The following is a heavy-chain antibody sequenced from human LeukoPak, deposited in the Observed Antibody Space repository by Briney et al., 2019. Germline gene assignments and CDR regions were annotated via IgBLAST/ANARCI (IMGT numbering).Heavy chain of an antibody. V-gene: IGHV3-23*01. Sequence: GGSLRVSCAASGFTFSSYAMSWVRQAPGKGLEWVSAISGGGVNTYYADSVKGRFTISRDNAKNSLYLQMNSLRAEDTAVYYCARENGVWDIAAAGTHRWFDPWGQGTLVTVSS. J-gene: IGHJ5*02. CDR1: GFTFSSYA. D-gene: IGHD6-13*01. CDR2: ISGGGVNT. CDR3: ARENGVWDIAAAGTHRWFDP.